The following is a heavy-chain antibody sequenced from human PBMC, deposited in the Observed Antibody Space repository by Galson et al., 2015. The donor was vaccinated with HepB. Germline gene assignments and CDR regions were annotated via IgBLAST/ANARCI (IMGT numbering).Heavy chain of an antibody. Sequence: SLRLSCAASGFSLTTYGMTWVRQAPGKGLEWVSAIRASGADIFYAGSVTGRFTISRDTSENTLYLQMDSLRAEDTAVYYCAKKESSWPYQFYMDVWGKGTTVTVSS. J-gene: IGHJ6*03. CDR2: IRASGADI. CDR1: GFSLTTYG. CDR3: AKKESSWPYQFYMDV. V-gene: IGHV3-23*01. D-gene: IGHD6-13*01.